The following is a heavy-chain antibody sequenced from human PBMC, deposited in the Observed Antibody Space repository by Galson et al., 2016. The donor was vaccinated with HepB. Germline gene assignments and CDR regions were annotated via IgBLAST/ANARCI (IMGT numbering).Heavy chain of an antibody. D-gene: IGHD3-16*01. V-gene: IGHV3-30-3*01. CDR2: ISYDGGNR. J-gene: IGHJ6*02. CDR3: ARVGLPYYSYSGMDV. CDR1: IFTFTNYT. Sequence: SLRLSCAASIFTFTNYTFHWVRQAPGKGLEWVAVISYDGGNRYYADSVKGRFTISRDNSKRTVYLQMNSLRPEDTAVYYCARVGLPYYSYSGMDVWGQGTTVTVSS.